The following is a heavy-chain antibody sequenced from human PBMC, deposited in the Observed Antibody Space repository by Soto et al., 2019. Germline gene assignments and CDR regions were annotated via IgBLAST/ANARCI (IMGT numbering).Heavy chain of an antibody. V-gene: IGHV4-34*01. CDR2: INHSGST. J-gene: IGHJ6*02. D-gene: IGHD6-13*01. Sequence: PSETLSLTCAVYGGSFSGYHWSWIRQPPGKGLEWIGEINHSGSTNYNPSLKSRVTISVDTSKNQFSLKLSSVTAADTAVYYCARVGSSSWYDASYYYGMDVWGQGTTVTVSS. CDR3: ARVGSSSWYDASYYYGMDV. CDR1: GGSFSGYH.